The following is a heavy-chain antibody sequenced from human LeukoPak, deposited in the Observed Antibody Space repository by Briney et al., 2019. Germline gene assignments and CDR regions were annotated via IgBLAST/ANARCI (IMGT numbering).Heavy chain of an antibody. D-gene: IGHD5-18*01. CDR3: ARARSSYGYGDAFDI. CDR1: GFTFSTYA. Sequence: PGGSLRLSCAASGFTFSTYAMHWVRQAPGKGLEWVAVISYDGSSKYYADSVKGRLTISRGNSKNTLYLQMNSLRAEDTAVYYCARARSSYGYGDAFDIWGQGTMVTVSS. J-gene: IGHJ3*02. V-gene: IGHV3-30*04. CDR2: ISYDGSSK.